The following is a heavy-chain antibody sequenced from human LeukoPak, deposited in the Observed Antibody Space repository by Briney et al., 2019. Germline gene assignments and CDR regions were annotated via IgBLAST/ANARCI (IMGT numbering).Heavy chain of an antibody. V-gene: IGHV3-7*01. D-gene: IGHD4-17*01. CDR1: GFTFSSYW. J-gene: IGHJ3*02. CDR3: ARVGGYGDYRRYAFDT. CDR2: IKQDGSEK. Sequence: GGSLRLSCAASGFTFSSYWMSWVRQAPGKGLEWVANIKQDGSEKYYVDSVKGRFTISRDNAKNSLYLQMNSLRAEDTAVYYCARVGGYGDYRRYAFDTWGQGTMVTVSS.